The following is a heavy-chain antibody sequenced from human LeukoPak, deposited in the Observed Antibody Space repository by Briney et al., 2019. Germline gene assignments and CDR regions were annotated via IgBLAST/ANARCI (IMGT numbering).Heavy chain of an antibody. D-gene: IGHD3-9*01. Sequence: GGSLRLSCAASGFTFSSYSMNWVRQAPGKGLEWVSSISGSSSYKYYADSVKGRFTISRDNAKNSLYLQMHSLRAEDTAVYYCAREGDYYDILTGYYNGYFDYWGQGTLVTVSS. CDR2: ISGSSSYK. CDR1: GFTFSSYS. V-gene: IGHV3-21*01. J-gene: IGHJ4*02. CDR3: AREGDYYDILTGYYNGYFDY.